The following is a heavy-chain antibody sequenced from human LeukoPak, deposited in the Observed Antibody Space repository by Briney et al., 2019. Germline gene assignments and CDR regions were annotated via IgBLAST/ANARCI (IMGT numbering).Heavy chain of an antibody. CDR3: ARASVRSGSYYYYYYMDV. V-gene: IGHV1-46*01. D-gene: IGHD1-26*01. CDR2: INPSGGST. Sequence: GASVKVSCKASGGTFSSYAISWVRQAPGQGLEWMGIINPSGGSTSYAQKFQGRVTMTRDMSTSTVYMELSSLRSEDTAVYYCARASVRSGSYYYYYYMDVWGKGTTVTVSS. J-gene: IGHJ6*03. CDR1: GGTFSSYA.